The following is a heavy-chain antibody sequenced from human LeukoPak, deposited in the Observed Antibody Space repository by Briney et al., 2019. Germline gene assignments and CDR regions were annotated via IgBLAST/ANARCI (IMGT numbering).Heavy chain of an antibody. CDR2: IYYNGST. V-gene: IGHV4-59*01. Sequence: PSETLSLTCTVSGCPISSYYWSWIRQPPGKGLEWIGDIYYNGSTNYNPSLQSRVTISVDTSNTQFSLKLSSVSAADTAVYYCASTPEIYCSGGSCYSEWGWFDPWGQGTLVTVSS. CDR3: ASTPEIYCSGGSCYSEWGWFDP. D-gene: IGHD2-15*01. CDR1: GCPISSYY. J-gene: IGHJ5*02.